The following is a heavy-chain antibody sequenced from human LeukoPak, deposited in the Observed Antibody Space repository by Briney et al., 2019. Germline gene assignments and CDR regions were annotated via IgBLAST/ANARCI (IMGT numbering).Heavy chain of an antibody. CDR2: IIPIFGTA. V-gene: IGHV1-69*13. J-gene: IGHJ5*02. CDR1: GGTFSSYA. Sequence: SVKVSCKASGGTFSSYAISWARQAPGQGLEWMGGIIPIFGTANYAQKFQGRVTITADESTSTAYMELSSLRSEDTAVYYCARFDGEQQLGRFDPGGQGTLVTVSS. CDR3: ARFDGEQQLGRFDP. D-gene: IGHD6-13*01.